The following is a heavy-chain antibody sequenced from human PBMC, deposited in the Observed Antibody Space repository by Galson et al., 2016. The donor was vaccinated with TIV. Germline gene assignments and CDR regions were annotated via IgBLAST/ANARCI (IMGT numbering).Heavy chain of an antibody. CDR3: AGGSGGPGFDP. D-gene: IGHD1-26*01. CDR1: GASISSGDHY. V-gene: IGHV4-30-4*01. Sequence: TLSLTCTVSGASISSGDHYWSWIRQSPGKGLEWIGYIYHYGRTYYNPSLESRLNISVDTSKNHFYLNLSSATAADTATYYCAGGSGGPGFDPWGQGTLVTVSS. J-gene: IGHJ5*02. CDR2: IYHYGRT.